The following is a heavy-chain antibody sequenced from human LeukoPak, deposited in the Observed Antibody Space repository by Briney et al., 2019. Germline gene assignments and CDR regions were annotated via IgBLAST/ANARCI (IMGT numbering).Heavy chain of an antibody. Sequence: PGGSLRLSCAASGFTFSSYCMHWVRQAPGKGLEWVAVISYDGSNKYYADSVKGRFTISRDNSKNTLYLQMNSLRAEDTAVYYCANSKYYDSSDLDYWGQGTLVTVSS. CDR1: GFTFSSYC. CDR2: ISYDGSNK. CDR3: ANSKYYDSSDLDY. V-gene: IGHV3-30*18. D-gene: IGHD3-22*01. J-gene: IGHJ4*02.